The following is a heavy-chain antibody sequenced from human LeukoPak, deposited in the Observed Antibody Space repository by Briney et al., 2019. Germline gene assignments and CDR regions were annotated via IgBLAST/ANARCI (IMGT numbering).Heavy chain of an antibody. CDR3: ARLEVARGVMLGLDV. V-gene: IGHV3-66*04. J-gene: IGHJ6*02. D-gene: IGHD3-10*01. Sequence: PGGSLRLSCAVSGFDVSSSYVNWVRQAPGKGLERVAVMYSGGTTYYSDSVKGRFTISRDNSKDTVSLQINSLRVGDTAMYYCARLEVARGVMLGLDVWGQGTTVTVSS. CDR2: MYSGGTT. CDR1: GFDVSSSY.